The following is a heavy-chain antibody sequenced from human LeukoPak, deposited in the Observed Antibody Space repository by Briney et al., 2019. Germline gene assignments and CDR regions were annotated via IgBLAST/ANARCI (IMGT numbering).Heavy chain of an antibody. D-gene: IGHD1-26*01. CDR2: ASAYADDT. V-gene: IGHV1-18*01. CDR3: ARDCIGCLGFDY. CDR1: GYTFISYG. J-gene: IGHJ4*02. Sequence: ASVKVSCKAPGYTFISYGISWVRQAPGQGLEWMGWASAYADDTNYVQKFRGRITMTTDTSTSTAYLELRSLRSDDTAVYYCARDCIGCLGFDYWGQGTLVTVSS.